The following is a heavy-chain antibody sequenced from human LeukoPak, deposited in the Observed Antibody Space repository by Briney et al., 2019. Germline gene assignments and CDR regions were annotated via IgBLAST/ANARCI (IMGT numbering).Heavy chain of an antibody. D-gene: IGHD3-3*01. V-gene: IGHV1-2*02. J-gene: IGHJ5*02. CDR1: GYTFTGYY. Sequence: GASVKVSCKASGYTFTGYYMHWVRQAPGQGLEWMGWINPNSGGTNYAQKFQGRATMTRDTSISTAYMELSRLRSDDTAVYYCARDREGYDFWSGRPNWFDPWGQGTLVTVSS. CDR2: INPNSGGT. CDR3: ARDREGYDFWSGRPNWFDP.